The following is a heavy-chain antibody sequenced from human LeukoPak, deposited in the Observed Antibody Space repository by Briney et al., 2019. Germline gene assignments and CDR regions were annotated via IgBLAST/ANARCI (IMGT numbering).Heavy chain of an antibody. V-gene: IGHV1-18*01. J-gene: IGHJ3*02. Sequence: ASVTVSCTASGYSFTSYWLSWVRQAPGQGLEWLGWISAYDGGTNYEQTFQGRLTMTTERSTTTAYMELRSLRSDDTAVYYCARLARYHLLEASDIWGQGTMVTVSS. CDR1: GYSFTSYW. CDR3: ARLARYHLLEASDI. CDR2: ISAYDGGT. D-gene: IGHD1-14*01.